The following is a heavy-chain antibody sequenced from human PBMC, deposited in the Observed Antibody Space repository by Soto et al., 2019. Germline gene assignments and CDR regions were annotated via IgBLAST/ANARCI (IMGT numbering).Heavy chain of an antibody. Sequence: QITLKESGPTLVKPTQTLTMTCTFCGLSLSTAGVSVGCIRQPPGKALEWLAYMYWDDVERYSSSLKSRLTITKDTSKHQVVLTMTNIDPADTATYHCANKRYFHAFDPWGQGTLVTVSS. V-gene: IGHV2-5*02. CDR3: ANKRYFHAFDP. CDR2: MYWDDVE. J-gene: IGHJ5*02. CDR1: GLSLSTAGVS. D-gene: IGHD3-9*01.